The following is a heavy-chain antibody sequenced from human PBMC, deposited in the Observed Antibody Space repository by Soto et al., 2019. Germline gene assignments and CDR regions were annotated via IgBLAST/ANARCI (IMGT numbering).Heavy chain of an antibody. CDR2: IWYDGSNK. CDR1: GFTFSSYG. D-gene: IGHD1-26*01. V-gene: IGHV3-33*01. Sequence: GGSLRLSCAASGFTFSSYGMHWVRQAPGKGLEWVAVIWYDGSNKYYADSVKGRFTISRDNSKNTLYPQMNSLRAEDTAVYYCARDPVVGATTLANAFDIWGQGTMVTVSS. J-gene: IGHJ3*02. CDR3: ARDPVVGATTLANAFDI.